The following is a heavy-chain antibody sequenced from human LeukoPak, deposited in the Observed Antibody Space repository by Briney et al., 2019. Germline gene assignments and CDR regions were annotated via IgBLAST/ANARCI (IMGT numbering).Heavy chain of an antibody. V-gene: IGHV4-59*01. CDR3: ARVAGIQLWLDY. CDR2: IYYSGST. Sequence: PSETLSLTCTVSGGSMSSYYWSWIRQPPGKGLEWIGYIYYSGSTNYNPSLKSRVTISVDTSKNQFSLKLSSVTAADTTVYYCARVAGIQLWLDYWGQGTLVTVSS. D-gene: IGHD5-18*01. CDR1: GGSMSSYY. J-gene: IGHJ4*02.